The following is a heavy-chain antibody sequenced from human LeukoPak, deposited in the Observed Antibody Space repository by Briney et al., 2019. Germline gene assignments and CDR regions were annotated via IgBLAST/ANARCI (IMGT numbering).Heavy chain of an antibody. Sequence: PGGSLRLSCAAPGFTVSSNYTSWVRQAPGKGLEWVSVIYSGGSTYYADSVKGRFTISRDNSKNTLYIKMNSLRAEDTAVYYCARVHYDFWSAPGGAFDIWGQGTMVTVSS. J-gene: IGHJ3*02. CDR2: IYSGGST. V-gene: IGHV3-66*02. CDR3: ARVHYDFWSAPGGAFDI. D-gene: IGHD3-3*01. CDR1: GFTVSSNY.